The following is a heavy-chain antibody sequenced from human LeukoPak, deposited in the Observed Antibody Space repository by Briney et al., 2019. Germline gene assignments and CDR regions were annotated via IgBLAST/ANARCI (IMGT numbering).Heavy chain of an antibody. Sequence: PGGALRLSCSASGFIFSAYYMNWVRQAPGKGPEWISFISTSGTTFHYPESLRGRFTISRDNANQSLFLQMNRLRAEDTAVYYCVRDISPIFSPYFFASWGQGTVVTVSS. D-gene: IGHD3-3*02. V-gene: IGHV3-11*01. CDR1: GFIFSAYY. J-gene: IGHJ4*02. CDR3: VRDISPIFSPYFFAS. CDR2: ISTSGTTF.